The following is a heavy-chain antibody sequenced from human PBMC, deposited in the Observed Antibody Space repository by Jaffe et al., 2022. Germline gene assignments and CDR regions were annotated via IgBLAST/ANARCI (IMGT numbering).Heavy chain of an antibody. CDR3: ARDGGDIVVVNAFDI. D-gene: IGHD2-2*01. J-gene: IGHJ3*02. V-gene: IGHV4-59*01. CDR1: GGSISSYY. Sequence: QVQLQESGPGLVKPSETLSLTCTVSGGSISSYYWSWIRQPPGKGLEWIGYIYYSGSTNYNPSLKSRVTISVDTSKNQFSLKLSSVTAADTAVYYCARDGGDIVVVNAFDIWGQGTMVTVSS. CDR2: IYYSGST.